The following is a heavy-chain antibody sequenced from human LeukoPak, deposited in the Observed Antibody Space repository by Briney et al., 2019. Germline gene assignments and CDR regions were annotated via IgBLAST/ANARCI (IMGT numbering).Heavy chain of an antibody. V-gene: IGHV4-59*01. CDR2: IYYSGST. J-gene: IGHJ3*02. CDR3: ARAAETMGDAFDI. Sequence: SETLSLTCTVSGGSIGSFYWSWIRQPPGKGLGWIGYIYYSGSTNHSPSLKSRVTMSVDTSKNQFSLRLSSVTAADTAVYYCARAAETMGDAFDIWGQGTMVTVSS. D-gene: IGHD4/OR15-4a*01. CDR1: GGSIGSFY.